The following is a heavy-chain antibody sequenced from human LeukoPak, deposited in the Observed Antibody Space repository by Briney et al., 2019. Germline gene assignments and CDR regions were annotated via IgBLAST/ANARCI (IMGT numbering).Heavy chain of an antibody. Sequence: PGGSLRLSCAGSGFSFSDYTLHWIRQVPGKGLEWVSLLTWDGRRPHYADSVKGRFTISRDNSKNSLYLDMKSLGPEDTGLYYCAKDFDPQRDWTKWYTTYFDNWGQGTLVTVSS. J-gene: IGHJ4*02. CDR2: LTWDGRRP. D-gene: IGHD2-8*01. CDR3: AKDFDPQRDWTKWYTTYFDN. V-gene: IGHV3-43*01. CDR1: GFSFSDYT.